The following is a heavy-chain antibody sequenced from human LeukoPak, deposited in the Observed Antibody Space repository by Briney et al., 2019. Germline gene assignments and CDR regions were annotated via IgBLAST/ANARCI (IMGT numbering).Heavy chain of an antibody. D-gene: IGHD3-10*01. CDR1: GGSISSYY. V-gene: IGHV4-4*07. Sequence: PSETLSLTCTVSGGSISSYYWSWIRHPAGKGLEWIGRIHTSGSTNYNPSLKSRVTISVDKSKNQFSLKLSSVTAADTAVYFCARGITMVRGGYYFDYWGQGTLVTVSS. CDR3: ARGITMVRGGYYFDY. CDR2: IHTSGST. J-gene: IGHJ4*02.